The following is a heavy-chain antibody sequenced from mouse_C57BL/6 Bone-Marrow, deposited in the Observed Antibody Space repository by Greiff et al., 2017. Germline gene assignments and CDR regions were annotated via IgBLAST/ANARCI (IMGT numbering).Heavy chain of an antibody. CDR3: TIYYYGKGGFAY. Sequence: EVKVEESGGGLVQPGGSMKLSCAASGFTFRDAWLDWVRPSPEKGLAWVAEIRNKANNHATYYAEAVTGRFTNSRDDSKSSVSRRMNSVRAEATGIYYCTIYYYGKGGFAYWGQGTLVTVSA. CDR2: IRNKANNHAT. D-gene: IGHD1-1*01. CDR1: GFTFRDAW. J-gene: IGHJ3*01. V-gene: IGHV6-6*01.